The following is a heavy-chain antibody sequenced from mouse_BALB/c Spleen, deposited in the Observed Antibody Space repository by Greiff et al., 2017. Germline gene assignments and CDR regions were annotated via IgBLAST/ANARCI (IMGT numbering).Heavy chain of an antibody. Sequence: VQLQQSGAELVRSGASVKLSCTASGFNIKDYYMHWVKQRPEQGLEWIGWIDPENGDTEYAPKFQGKATMTADTSSNTAYLQLSSLTSEDTAVYYCNRIYYYGSSYVNFDYWGQGTTLTVSS. CDR3: NRIYYYGSSYVNFDY. J-gene: IGHJ2*01. CDR2: IDPENGDT. CDR1: GFNIKDYY. V-gene: IGHV14-4*02. D-gene: IGHD1-1*01.